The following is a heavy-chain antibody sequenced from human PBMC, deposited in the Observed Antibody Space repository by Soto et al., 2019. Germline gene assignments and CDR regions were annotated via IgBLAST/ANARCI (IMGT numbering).Heavy chain of an antibody. CDR1: GFTFSSYS. CDR2: ISSSSSTI. Sequence: GGSLRLSCAASGFTFSSYSMNWVRQAPGKGLEWVSYISSSSSTIYYADSVKGRFTISRDNAKNSLYLQMNSLRAEDTAVYYCTSVVGNSSSWYLTYYYYYMDVWGKGTTVTVS. J-gene: IGHJ6*03. V-gene: IGHV3-48*01. CDR3: TSVVGNSSSWYLTYYYYYMDV. D-gene: IGHD6-13*01.